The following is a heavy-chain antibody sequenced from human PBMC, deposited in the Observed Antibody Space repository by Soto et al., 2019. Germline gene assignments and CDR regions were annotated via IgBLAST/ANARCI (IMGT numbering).Heavy chain of an antibody. CDR3: ASTTHGGRQPLFDP. J-gene: IGHJ5*02. Sequence: SETLSLTCAISGGSINSSNWWSWVRQRPGKGLEWIGEIYHSGSSKYSPSLKSRVSMSVDKSRNQFSLKLTSLTAADTAVYYCASTTHGGRQPLFDPRGQGTLVIVSS. CDR2: IYHSGSS. CDR1: GGSINSSNW. V-gene: IGHV4-4*02. D-gene: IGHD2-15*01.